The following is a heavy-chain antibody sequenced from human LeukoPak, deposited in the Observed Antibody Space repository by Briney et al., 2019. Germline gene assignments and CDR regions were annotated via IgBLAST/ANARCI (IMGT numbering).Heavy chain of an antibody. J-gene: IGHJ4*02. CDR1: GFTFTFPW. V-gene: IGHV3-48*04. Sequence: GGSLTLSCAASGFTFTFPWMNWVRQAPGKGLEWVSYIVGSSSNMYYADSVKGRFTISRDNAKNSLYLQMGSLGAEDTAVYYCATDTPETAAFDYWGQGTLVTVSS. CDR2: IVGSSSNM. D-gene: IGHD1-1*01. CDR3: ATDTPETAAFDY.